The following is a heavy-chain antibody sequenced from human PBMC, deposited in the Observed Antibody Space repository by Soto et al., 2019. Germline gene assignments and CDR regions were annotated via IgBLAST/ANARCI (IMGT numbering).Heavy chain of an antibody. Sequence: PSETLSLTCTVSGGSISSYYWSWIRQPPGKGLEWIGYIYYSGSTNYNPSLKSRVTISVDTSKNQFSLKLSSVTAADTAVYYCARAGGEYSYGTGDYWGQGTLVTVCS. CDR3: ARAGGEYSYGTGDY. CDR1: GGSISSYY. D-gene: IGHD5-18*01. J-gene: IGHJ4*02. CDR2: IYYSGST. V-gene: IGHV4-59*01.